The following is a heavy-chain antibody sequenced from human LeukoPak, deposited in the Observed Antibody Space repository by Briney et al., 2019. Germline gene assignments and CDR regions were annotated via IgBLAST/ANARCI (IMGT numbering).Heavy chain of an antibody. CDR3: AGDYCSTTSCRFDY. Sequence: PGGSLRLSCAASGFTFSSYSMNWVRQAPGKGLEWVSYISSGSSIIYYADSVKGPFTISRGNAKNSLYLQMNSLRAEDTAVHYCAGDYCSTTSCRFDYWGQGTLVTVSS. CDR2: ISSGSSII. CDR1: GFTFSSYS. J-gene: IGHJ4*02. D-gene: IGHD2-2*01. V-gene: IGHV3-48*01.